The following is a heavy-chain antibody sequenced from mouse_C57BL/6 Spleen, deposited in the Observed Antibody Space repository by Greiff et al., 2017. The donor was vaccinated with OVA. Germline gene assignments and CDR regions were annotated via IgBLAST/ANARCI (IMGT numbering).Heavy chain of an antibody. Sequence: QVQLQQSGPELVKPGASVKISCKASGYAFSSSWMNWVKQRPGKGLEWIGRIYPGDGDTNYNGKFKGKATLTADKSSSTAYMQLSSLTSEDSAVYFCARSRYDYVDYWGQGTTLTVSS. J-gene: IGHJ2*01. CDR2: IYPGDGDT. D-gene: IGHD2-4*01. V-gene: IGHV1-82*01. CDR3: ARSRYDYVDY. CDR1: GYAFSSSW.